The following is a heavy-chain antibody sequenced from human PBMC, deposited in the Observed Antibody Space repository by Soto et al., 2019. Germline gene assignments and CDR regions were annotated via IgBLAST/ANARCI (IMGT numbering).Heavy chain of an antibody. D-gene: IGHD3-10*01. CDR3: ARTYYYGSGSYSYNWFDP. CDR1: SGSISSSNW. Sequence: PSETLSVTCAVSSGSISSSNWWSWVRQPPGKGLEWIGEIYHSGSTNYNPSLKSRVTISVDKSENQFSLKLSSVTAADTAVYYCARTYYYGSGSYSYNWFDPWGQGTLVTVSS. CDR2: IYHSGST. V-gene: IGHV4-4*02. J-gene: IGHJ5*02.